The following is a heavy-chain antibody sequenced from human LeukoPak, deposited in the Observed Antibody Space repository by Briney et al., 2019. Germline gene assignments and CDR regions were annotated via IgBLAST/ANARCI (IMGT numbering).Heavy chain of an antibody. CDR3: ARDKIEGPTKLDY. V-gene: IGHV3-7*01. CDR1: GFTFSSYW. CDR2: IKQDESEK. J-gene: IGHJ4*02. D-gene: IGHD1-1*01. Sequence: RGSLRLPCAASGFTFSSYWVSWVRPAPGKGLEWVANIKQDESEKYYVDSLKGRFTISRDNAKNSLYLQMNSLRAEDTAVYYCARDKIEGPTKLDYWGQGILVTVSS.